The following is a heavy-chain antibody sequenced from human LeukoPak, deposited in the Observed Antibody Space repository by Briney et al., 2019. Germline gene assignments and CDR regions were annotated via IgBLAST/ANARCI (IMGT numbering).Heavy chain of an antibody. D-gene: IGHD6-19*01. J-gene: IGHJ5*02. CDR3: AKGAGPPWFDP. V-gene: IGHV4-4*07. CDR1: GGSISSYY. CDR2: MSSSGIS. Sequence: PSETLYLTCTVSGGSISSYYWSWIRQPAGKGLEWIGRMSSSGISTYSPSLKSRVTISIDTSRNQFSMNLNSVTAADTAVYYCAKGAGPPWFDPWGQGTLVTVSS.